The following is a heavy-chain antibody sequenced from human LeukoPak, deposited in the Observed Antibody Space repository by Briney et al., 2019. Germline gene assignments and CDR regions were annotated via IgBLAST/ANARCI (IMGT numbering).Heavy chain of an antibody. CDR2: TYYRSKWYN. Sequence: SQTLSLTCAISGDSFSSNSAAWNWLRQSPSRGLEWLGRTYYRSKWYNDYAVSVKSRITINPDTSKSQFSLQLNSVTPEDTAVYYCARMRHRTFYSSSWNFDYWGQGTLVTVSS. CDR3: ARMRHRTFYSSSWNFDY. V-gene: IGHV6-1*01. CDR1: GDSFSSNSAA. J-gene: IGHJ4*02. D-gene: IGHD6-13*01.